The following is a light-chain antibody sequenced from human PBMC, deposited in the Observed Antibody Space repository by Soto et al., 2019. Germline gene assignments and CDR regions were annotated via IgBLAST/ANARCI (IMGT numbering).Light chain of an antibody. CDR3: LQTYSTPWT. CDR2: SAS. Sequence: DIQMTQSPSSLSPSVGDRVTITCRASQDIRRYLSWYQQKTGTAPKFLIYSASGLHSGVPSRFSGSGFWTDFTLTISRPQPEDFATYYCLQTYSTPWTFGQGTKVEIK. V-gene: IGKV1-39*01. J-gene: IGKJ1*01. CDR1: QDIRRY.